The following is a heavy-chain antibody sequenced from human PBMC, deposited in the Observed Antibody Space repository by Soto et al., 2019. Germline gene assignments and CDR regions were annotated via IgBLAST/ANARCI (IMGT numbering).Heavy chain of an antibody. CDR3: VRGHSNGAFAI. Sequence: QVQLVESGGDVVQPGRSLRLSCAASGSTFSSYDIHWVRQAPGKGLEWVAHISPNGNNAFYADSVKGSFTISRDNARNTVYLQVNSMRPEDTDVFHCVRGHSNGAFAIWGQGTLVTVSS. J-gene: IGHJ3*02. CDR2: ISPNGNNA. D-gene: IGHD4-4*01. V-gene: IGHV3-30-3*01. CDR1: GSTFSSYD.